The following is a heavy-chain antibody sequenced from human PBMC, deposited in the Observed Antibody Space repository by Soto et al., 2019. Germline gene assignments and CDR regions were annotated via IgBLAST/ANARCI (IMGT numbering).Heavy chain of an antibody. CDR1: GFTFSSYS. Sequence: PGWSLRLSCAASGFTFSSYSMNWVRQAPGKXLEWVSSISSSSSYIYYADSVKGRFTISRDNAKNSLYLQMNSLRAEDTAVYYCARDPSSSWFVWELLTFDYWGQGTLVTVSS. CDR3: ARDPSSSWFVWELLTFDY. CDR2: ISSSSSYI. V-gene: IGHV3-21*01. J-gene: IGHJ4*02. D-gene: IGHD6-13*01.